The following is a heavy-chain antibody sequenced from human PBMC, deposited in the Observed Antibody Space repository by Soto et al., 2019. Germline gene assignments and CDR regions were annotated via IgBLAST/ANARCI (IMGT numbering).Heavy chain of an antibody. CDR2: ISYDGSNK. CDR3: ARAGCDGGSCYTLVGLRYGMDV. V-gene: IGHV3-30-3*01. Sequence: QVQLVESGGGVVQPGRSLRLSCAASGFTFSSYAMHWVRQAPGKGLEWVAVISYDGSNKYYADSVKGRFTISRDNSKKTLYLQMNILRAEDTAVYYCARAGCDGGSCYTLVGLRYGMDVWGQGTTVTVSS. CDR1: GFTFSSYA. D-gene: IGHD2-15*01. J-gene: IGHJ6*02.